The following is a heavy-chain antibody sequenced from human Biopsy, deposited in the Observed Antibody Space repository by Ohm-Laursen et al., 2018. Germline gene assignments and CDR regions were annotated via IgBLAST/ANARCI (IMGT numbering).Heavy chain of an antibody. CDR1: GGSISSYY. CDR2: IYYTGST. J-gene: IGHJ2*01. Sequence: TLSLTCTVSGGSISSYYWSWIRQPPGKGLEWIGYIYYTGSTNYNPSLKSRVTISVDTSMNHLSLMLTSVTAADTAVYYCARHAPSYSGSYWRYFDLWGRGTLVTVSS. CDR3: ARHAPSYSGSYWRYFDL. V-gene: IGHV4-59*08. D-gene: IGHD1-26*01.